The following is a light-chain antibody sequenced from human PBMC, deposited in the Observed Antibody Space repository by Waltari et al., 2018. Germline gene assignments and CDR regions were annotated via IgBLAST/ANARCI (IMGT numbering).Light chain of an antibody. CDR1: QSISSY. Sequence: DIQMTQSPSSLSASVGDRVTITFRASQSISSYLNWYQQKPGKAPKLLIYAGSSLQSGVPSRFSGSGSGTDFTLTISSLQPEDFATYYCQQSYSTPYTFGQWTKLEIK. CDR2: AGS. J-gene: IGKJ2*01. CDR3: QQSYSTPYT. V-gene: IGKV1-39*01.